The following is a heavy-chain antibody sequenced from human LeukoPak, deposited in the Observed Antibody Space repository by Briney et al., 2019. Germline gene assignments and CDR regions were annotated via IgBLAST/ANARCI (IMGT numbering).Heavy chain of an antibody. V-gene: IGHV3-48*03. CDR1: GFTFSSYE. D-gene: IGHD5-18*01. Sequence: GGSLRLSCAASGFTFSSYEMNWVRQAPGKGLEWVSFISNNGDTRTYVDSVEGRFTISRDNAKKSLYMQMNSLRAEDTAVYYCARDFADTAMAADYWGQGTLVTVSS. CDR2: ISNNGDTR. J-gene: IGHJ4*02. CDR3: ARDFADTAMAADY.